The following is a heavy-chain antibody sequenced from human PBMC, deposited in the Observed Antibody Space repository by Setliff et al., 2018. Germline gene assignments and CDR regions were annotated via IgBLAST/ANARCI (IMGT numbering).Heavy chain of an antibody. CDR1: VDFINSHY. J-gene: IGHJ4*02. CDR2: IYYSGST. CDR3: ARLAVPYYFDY. D-gene: IGHD4-17*01. Sequence: SETLSLTCSVSVDFINSHYWTWIRQPPGKGLEWIGSIYYSGSTYYNPSLKSRVTISVDTSKNQFSLKLSSVTAADTAVYNCARLAVPYYFDYWGQGTLVTVSS. V-gene: IGHV4-59*05.